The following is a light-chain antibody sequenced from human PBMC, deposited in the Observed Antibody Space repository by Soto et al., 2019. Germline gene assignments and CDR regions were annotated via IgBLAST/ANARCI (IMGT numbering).Light chain of an antibody. CDR1: QSISSY. V-gene: IGKV1-39*01. Sequence: DIQMTQSPSSLSASVGDRVTITCGASQSISSYLNWYQQKPGKAPKLLIYAASSLQSGVPSRFSGSGYGTDFTLTISSLQHEDFATYYCQQSYSTPLTFGGGTKVDIK. J-gene: IGKJ4*01. CDR2: AAS. CDR3: QQSYSTPLT.